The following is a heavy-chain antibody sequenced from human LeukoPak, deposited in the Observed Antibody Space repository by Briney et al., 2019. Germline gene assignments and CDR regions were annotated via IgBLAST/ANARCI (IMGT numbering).Heavy chain of an antibody. Sequence: LSGRSLRLPCAASGFTFDDYAMHWVRQAPGKGLEWVSGLSCNSGSIVYADSVKGRFTISRDNAKNSLYVQMNSLRAEDTALYYCAKGGTAADNYWYFDLWGRGTLVTVSS. CDR1: GFTFDDYA. CDR2: LSCNSGSI. V-gene: IGHV3-9*01. D-gene: IGHD6-13*01. CDR3: AKGGTAADNYWYFDL. J-gene: IGHJ2*01.